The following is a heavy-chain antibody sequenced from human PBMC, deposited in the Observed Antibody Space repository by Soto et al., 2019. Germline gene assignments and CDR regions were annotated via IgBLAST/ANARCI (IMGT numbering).Heavy chain of an antibody. J-gene: IGHJ4*02. V-gene: IGHV1-46*01. CDR1: GYTFTSYY. CDR2: INPSGGST. CDR3: ARDMITMVRGSPPGGTQGN. D-gene: IGHD3-10*01. Sequence: ASVKVSCKASGYTFTSYYMHWVRQAPGQGLEWMGIINPSGGSTSYAQKFQGRVTMTRDTSTSTVYMELSSLRSEDTAVYYCARDMITMVRGSPPGGTQGNWRQGTLVPVSS.